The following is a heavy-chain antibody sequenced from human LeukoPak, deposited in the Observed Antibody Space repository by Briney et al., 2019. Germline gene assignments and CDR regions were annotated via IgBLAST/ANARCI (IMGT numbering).Heavy chain of an antibody. CDR3: ARVAPWSLDAFDI. CDR1: GGSISSGGYY. V-gene: IGHV4-31*03. J-gene: IGHJ3*02. D-gene: IGHD2-8*02. CDR2: IYYRGTT. Sequence: PSETLSLTCTVSGGSISSGGYYWSWIRQHPGKGLEWIGYIYYRGTTYYNPSLKSRVTISVDTSKNQFSLKLSSVTAADTAVYYCARVAPWSLDAFDIWGQGTMVTVSS.